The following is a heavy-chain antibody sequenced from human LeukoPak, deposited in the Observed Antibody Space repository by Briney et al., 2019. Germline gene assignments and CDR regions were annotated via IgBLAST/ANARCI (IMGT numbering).Heavy chain of an antibody. CDR3: ARDGRYCSGGSCYNLYYYYGMDV. Sequence: GGSLRLSCAASGFTFSSYAMSWVRQAPGKGLEWVSAISGSGGSTYYADSVKGRFTISRDNSKNTLYLQMNSLRAEDTAVYYCARDGRYCSGGSCYNLYYYYGMDVWGQGTTVTVSS. CDR1: GFTFSSYA. CDR2: ISGSGGST. J-gene: IGHJ6*02. V-gene: IGHV3-23*01. D-gene: IGHD2-15*01.